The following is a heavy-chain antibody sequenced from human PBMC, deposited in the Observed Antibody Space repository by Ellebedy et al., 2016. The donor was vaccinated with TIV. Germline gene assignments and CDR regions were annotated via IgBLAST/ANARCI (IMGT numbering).Heavy chain of an antibody. Sequence: GESLKISCVASGFTFRSYPMSWARQAPGKGLEWVSIISGSGGSTYYADSVKGRFTISRDNSKNTLYLQMNSLRDEDTAVYYCAKRGFFDLWGQGTLVTVSS. J-gene: IGHJ4*02. CDR3: AKRGFFDL. V-gene: IGHV3-23*01. CDR2: ISGSGGST. CDR1: GFTFRSYP.